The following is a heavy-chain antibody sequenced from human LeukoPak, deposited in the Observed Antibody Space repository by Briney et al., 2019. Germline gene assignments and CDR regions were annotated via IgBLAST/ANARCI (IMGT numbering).Heavy chain of an antibody. J-gene: IGHJ4*02. CDR1: GFTFISYG. Sequence: GGSLRLSCAASGFTFISYGMHWVRQAPGKGLEWVAVIWYDGSNKYYADSVKGRFTISRDNSKNTLYLQMNSLRAEDTAVYYCARVRSGSYYFDYWGQGTLVTVSS. CDR3: ARVRSGSYYFDY. D-gene: IGHD1-26*01. V-gene: IGHV3-33*01. CDR2: IWYDGSNK.